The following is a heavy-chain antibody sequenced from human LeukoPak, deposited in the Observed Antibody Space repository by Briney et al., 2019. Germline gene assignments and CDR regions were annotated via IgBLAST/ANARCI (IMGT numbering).Heavy chain of an antibody. V-gene: IGHV1-8*01. CDR3: ARAASMTTVTLVDY. D-gene: IGHD4-17*01. J-gene: IGHJ4*02. CDR1: GYTFTSYD. Sequence: SVKVSCKASGYTFTSYDINWVRQATGQGLEWMGWMNPNSGNTGYAQKFQGRVTMTRNTSISTAYMELSSLRSEDTAVYYCARAASMTTVTLVDYWGQGTLVTVSS. CDR2: MNPNSGNT.